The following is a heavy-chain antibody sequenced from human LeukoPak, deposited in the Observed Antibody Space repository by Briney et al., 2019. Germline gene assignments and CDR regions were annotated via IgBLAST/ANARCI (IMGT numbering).Heavy chain of an antibody. J-gene: IGHJ4*02. CDR3: ARVGPIAGRRSFFDY. CDR1: GGTFSSYA. V-gene: IGHV1-69*05. CDR2: IIPIFGTA. Sequence: SVKVSCKASGGTFSSYAISWVRQAPGQGLEWMGGIIPIFGTANYAQKFQGRVTITTDESTSTAYMELSSLRSDDTAVYYCARVGPIAGRRSFFDYWGQGTLVTVSS. D-gene: IGHD6-6*01.